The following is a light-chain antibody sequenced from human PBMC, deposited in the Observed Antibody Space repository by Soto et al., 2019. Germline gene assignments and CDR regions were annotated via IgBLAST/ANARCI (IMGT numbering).Light chain of an antibody. J-gene: IGKJ1*01. CDR3: QHSYNPPWT. Sequence: DIQMTQSPSSLSASVGDRVTITCRASQSIDYYLNWYQQKSGKAPKPLIYGASRLHSGVPSRFSGSGSGTDFTLTISSLQPEDFAIYDCQHSYNPPWTFGQGTKVEIK. CDR1: QSIDYY. CDR2: GAS. V-gene: IGKV1-39*01.